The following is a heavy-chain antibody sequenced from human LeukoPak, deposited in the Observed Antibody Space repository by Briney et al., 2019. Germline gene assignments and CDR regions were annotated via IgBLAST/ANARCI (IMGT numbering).Heavy chain of an antibody. V-gene: IGHV4-38-2*02. CDR3: AREIKSYDSSGYYRDAFDI. Sequence: SETLSLTCIVSGYSISSGYYWGWIRQPPGKGLEWIGSIYHSGSTYYNPSLKSRVTISVDTSKNQFSLKLSSVTAADTAVYYCAREIKSYDSSGYYRDAFDIWGQGTMVTVSS. CDR1: GYSISSGYY. J-gene: IGHJ3*02. CDR2: IYHSGST. D-gene: IGHD3-22*01.